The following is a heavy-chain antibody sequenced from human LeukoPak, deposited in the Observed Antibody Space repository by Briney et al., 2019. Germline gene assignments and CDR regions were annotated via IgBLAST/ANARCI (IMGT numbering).Heavy chain of an antibody. V-gene: IGHV5-51*01. J-gene: IGHJ5*01. CDR1: GYTFASNW. CDR3: ARLNVDTTVRDS. D-gene: IGHD5-18*01. Sequence: GESLKISCKGSGYTFASNWIGWVRQMPGKGLECMGIIYPGDSDTRYSPSFQGQVTTSADKSISTAYLQWSSLKASDTAIYYCARLNVDTTVRDSWGQGTLVTVSS. CDR2: IYPGDSDT.